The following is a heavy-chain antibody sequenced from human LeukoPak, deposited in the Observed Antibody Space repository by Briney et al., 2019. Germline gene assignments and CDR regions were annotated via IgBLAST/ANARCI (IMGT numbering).Heavy chain of an antibody. D-gene: IGHD6-19*01. CDR3: VGGIAVAGLL. Sequence: SETLSLTCAVYGGSFSGYYWNWIRQPPGKGLEWIGEINHSGSTNYNPSLKSRVTISIDTSKNQFSLKLSSVTAADTAVYYCVGGIAVAGLLWGQGTLVTVSS. J-gene: IGHJ4*02. CDR1: GGSFSGYY. CDR2: INHSGST. V-gene: IGHV4-34*01.